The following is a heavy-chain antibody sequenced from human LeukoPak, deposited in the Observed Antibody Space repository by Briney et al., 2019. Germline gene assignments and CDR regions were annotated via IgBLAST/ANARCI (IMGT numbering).Heavy chain of an antibody. CDR3: VRGGHVTMVLADY. D-gene: IGHD3-10*01. Sequence: GGSLWLSCGTSGFTFRSYEMNWVRQAPGKGLEWVSYIRSSGSIRYYADSVKGRFTVSRDNAKNSLYLQMNSLRAEDTAVYYCVRGGHVTMVLADYWGQGTLVIVSS. CDR2: IRSSGSIR. J-gene: IGHJ4*02. V-gene: IGHV3-48*03. CDR1: GFTFRSYE.